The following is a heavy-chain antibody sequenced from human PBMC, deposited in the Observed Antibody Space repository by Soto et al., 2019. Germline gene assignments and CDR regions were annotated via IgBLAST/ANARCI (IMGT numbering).Heavy chain of an antibody. CDR1: GFTFRNYW. Sequence: EVQLVESGGGLVQPGGSLRLSCAASGFTFRNYWMHWVRQVPGRGLVWVSRTNEDGSRIDYADSVRGRFTISRDNARNTLYLQMNSLRAEDTAVYYCGKDLTGEFDYWGQGTLVIVSS. D-gene: IGHD7-27*01. CDR3: GKDLTGEFDY. J-gene: IGHJ4*02. V-gene: IGHV3-74*01. CDR2: TNEDGSRI.